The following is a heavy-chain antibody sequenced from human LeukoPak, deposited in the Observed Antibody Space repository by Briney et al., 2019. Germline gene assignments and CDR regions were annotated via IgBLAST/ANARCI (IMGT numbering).Heavy chain of an antibody. CDR2: INAGNGNT. J-gene: IGHJ4*02. CDR3: ARVGEGGTIMFDY. CDR1: GYIFTSYA. Sequence: ASVKVSCKASGYIFTSYAMHWVRQAPGQRLEWMGWINAGNGNTKYSQKFQGRVTITRDTSASTAYMELSSLRSEDTAVYYCARVGEGGTIMFDYWGQGTLVTVSS. D-gene: IGHD1-26*01. V-gene: IGHV1-3*01.